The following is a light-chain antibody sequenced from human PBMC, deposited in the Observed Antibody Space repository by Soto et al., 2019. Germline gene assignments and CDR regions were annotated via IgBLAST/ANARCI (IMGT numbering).Light chain of an antibody. CDR1: QGISSW. CDR2: AAS. Sequence: DIQMTHSPSSVSSSVVYRVTITGRASQGISSWLAWYQQKPGKAPKLLIYAASTLQSGVPSRFSGSGSGTEFTLTISSLQPEDFATYYCQQLNSYPLTFGGGTKVDIK. CDR3: QQLNSYPLT. V-gene: IGKV1D-12*01. J-gene: IGKJ4*01.